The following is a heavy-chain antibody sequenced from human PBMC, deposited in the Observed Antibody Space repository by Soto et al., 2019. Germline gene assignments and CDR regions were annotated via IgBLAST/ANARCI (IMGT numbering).Heavy chain of an antibody. J-gene: IGHJ6*03. CDR1: GYTFTSYD. V-gene: IGHV1-8*01. CDR3: ARATRVATILYYYYYMDV. Sequence: ASVKVSCKASGYTFTSYDINWVRQATGQGLEWMGWMNPNSGNTGYAQKFQGRVTMTRNTSISTAYMELSSLRSEDTAVYYCARATRVATILYYYYYMDVWGKRTTVTVSS. CDR2: MNPNSGNT. D-gene: IGHD5-12*01.